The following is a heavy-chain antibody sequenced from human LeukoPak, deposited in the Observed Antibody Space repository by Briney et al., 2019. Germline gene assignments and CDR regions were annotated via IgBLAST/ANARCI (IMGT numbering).Heavy chain of an antibody. J-gene: IGHJ4*02. Sequence: GGSLRLSCAASGFTFSSYAMSWVRQAPGKGLEWVSAISRSGDSTQYADSVKGRFTISRDNSKHTLFLQMDSLRVEDTAVYYCAKDRDGSGSFPFDYWGQGTLVTVSS. CDR1: GFTFSSYA. D-gene: IGHD3-10*01. CDR2: ISRSGDST. V-gene: IGHV3-23*01. CDR3: AKDRDGSGSFPFDY.